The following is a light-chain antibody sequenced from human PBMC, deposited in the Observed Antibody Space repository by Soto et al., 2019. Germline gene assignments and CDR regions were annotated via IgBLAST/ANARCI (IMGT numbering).Light chain of an antibody. CDR2: GAS. CDR1: QSVSSN. J-gene: IGKJ1*01. CDR3: QQYNNWPLWT. Sequence: EIVMTQSPATLSVSPGERATLSCRASQSVSSNLAWYQQKPGQAPRLLIYGASTRATGIPDRFSGSGSGTEFTLTISSMQSEDFAVYYCQQYNNWPLWTFGQGTNVEIK. V-gene: IGKV3-15*01.